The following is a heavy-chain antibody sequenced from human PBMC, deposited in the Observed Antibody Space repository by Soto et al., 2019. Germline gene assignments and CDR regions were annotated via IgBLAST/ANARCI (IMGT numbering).Heavy chain of an antibody. V-gene: IGHV3-21*01. CDR1: GFIFTSYS. D-gene: IGHD6-19*01. CDR2: ISSRSDSI. J-gene: IGHJ1*01. Sequence: ESGGGLVQRGGSLRLSCAASGFIFTSYSMVWVRQAPGKGLEWVSSISSRSDSIYYADSVKGRFTISRDNAQNSLYLQMNSLTSEDTAVYYCARDRSADRFVQYFQHWGPGTLVTVSS. CDR3: ARDRSADRFVQYFQH.